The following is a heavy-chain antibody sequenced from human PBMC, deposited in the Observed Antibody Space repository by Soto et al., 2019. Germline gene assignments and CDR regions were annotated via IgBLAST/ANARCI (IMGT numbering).Heavy chain of an antibody. CDR3: ARDLTYYDFWSGYHMAPYFYYGMDV. CDR2: ISYDGSNK. Sequence: GGSLRLSCAASGSTFSSYAMHWVRQAPGKGLEWVAVISYDGSNKYYADSVKGRFTISRDNSKNTLYLQMNSLRAEDTAVYYCARDLTYYDFWSGYHMAPYFYYGMDVWGQGTTVTVSS. J-gene: IGHJ6*02. CDR1: GSTFSSYA. V-gene: IGHV3-30-3*01. D-gene: IGHD3-3*01.